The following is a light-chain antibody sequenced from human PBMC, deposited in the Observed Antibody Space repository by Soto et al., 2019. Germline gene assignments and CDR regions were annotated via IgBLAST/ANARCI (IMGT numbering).Light chain of an antibody. J-gene: IGKJ4*01. CDR1: QSISRSD. CDR3: QQYGSSPT. V-gene: IGKV3-20*01. Sequence: IVLTQSPGTVSLSPGESATLSCRASQSISRSDLAWYQHRPGQSPRLLIYATSSRATGIPDRFPGGRAGTGFTLTISKLEPEDSAVYYFQQYGSSPTFGGGTKVEIK. CDR2: ATS.